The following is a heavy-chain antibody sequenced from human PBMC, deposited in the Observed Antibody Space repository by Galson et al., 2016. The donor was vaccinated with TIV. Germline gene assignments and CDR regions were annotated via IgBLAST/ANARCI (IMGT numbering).Heavy chain of an antibody. CDR1: GYRLSKLS. Sequence: SVKVSCKVSGYRLSKLSMYWVRQAPGKGLEWMGGYDRENGERVNTQKFQGRVTMTEDSTTDTAYMDMRSRRSEDTAVYFCATSLGYSQIFGYWGHGTLVTVSS. CDR2: YDRENGER. V-gene: IGHV1-24*01. J-gene: IGHJ4*01. CDR3: ATSLGYSQIFGY. D-gene: IGHD5-24*01.